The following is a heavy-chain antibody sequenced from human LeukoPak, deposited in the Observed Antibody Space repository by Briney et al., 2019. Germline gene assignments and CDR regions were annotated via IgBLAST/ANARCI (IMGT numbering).Heavy chain of an antibody. CDR1: GYTFTSYG. Sequence: ASVKVSCKASGYTFTSYGISWVRQAPGQGLEWMGWISAYNGNTNYAQKLQGRVTMTTDTSTSTAYMELSSLRSEDTAVYYCARALSIAAAGTVLIRVMDVWGQGTTVTVSS. D-gene: IGHD6-13*01. CDR2: ISAYNGNT. CDR3: ARALSIAAAGTVLIRVMDV. V-gene: IGHV1-18*01. J-gene: IGHJ6*02.